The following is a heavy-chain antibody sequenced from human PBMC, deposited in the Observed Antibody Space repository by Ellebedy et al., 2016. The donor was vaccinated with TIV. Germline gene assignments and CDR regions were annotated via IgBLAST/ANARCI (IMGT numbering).Heavy chain of an antibody. CDR1: GVTFSDAW. V-gene: IGHV3-15*01. CDR3: FYDPST. J-gene: IGHJ4*02. CDR2: IKSKTEDEKT. Sequence: GGSLRLSCAVSGVTFSDAWMTWVRQAPGKGLEWVGRIKSKTEDEKTDYAASVKGRFTISRDDSKETVFLEMNNLRTEDTGVYFCFYDPSTWGRGTLVTVSS. D-gene: IGHD3-16*01.